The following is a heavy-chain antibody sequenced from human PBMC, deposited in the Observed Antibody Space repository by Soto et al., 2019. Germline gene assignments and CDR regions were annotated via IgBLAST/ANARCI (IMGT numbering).Heavy chain of an antibody. CDR2: SRNKAARYTI. CDR3: VRSRTGEGFFDY. CDR1: GFTFSDHY. V-gene: IGHV3-72*01. Sequence: EVQLVESGGGLVQPGGSLRLSCAASGFTFSDHYMDWVRLAPEKGLEWVGRSRNKAARYTIEYAASVKGSFTIPRDDSKNSVYLQMSSLRTEDTAGYYCVRSRTGEGFFDYWGQGALVTVSS. D-gene: IGHD2-8*02. J-gene: IGHJ4*02.